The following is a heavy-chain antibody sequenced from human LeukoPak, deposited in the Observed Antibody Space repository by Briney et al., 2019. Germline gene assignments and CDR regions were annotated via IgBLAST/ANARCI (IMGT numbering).Heavy chain of an antibody. V-gene: IGHV4-59*01. Sequence: PSETLSLTCTVSGGSISSYYWSWIRQPPGKGLEWIGYVHYSGSTNHNPSLRSRVTISVDTSKNQFSLKLRSVTAADMAVYHCARVAVLSTGYFDNAFDIWGQGTMVTVSS. J-gene: IGHJ3*02. D-gene: IGHD3-22*01. CDR2: VHYSGST. CDR3: ARVAVLSTGYFDNAFDI. CDR1: GGSISSYY.